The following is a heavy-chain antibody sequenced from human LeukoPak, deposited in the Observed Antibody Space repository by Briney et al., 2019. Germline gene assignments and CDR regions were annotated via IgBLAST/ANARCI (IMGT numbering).Heavy chain of an antibody. CDR1: GFTSSAYW. D-gene: IGHD6-13*01. CDR2: INSDVSTT. CDR3: AREDGYSSSWYSDY. V-gene: IGHV3-74*01. Sequence: GGSLRLSCAASGFTSSAYWMHWVRQVPGKGLVWVSRINSDVSTTNYADSVKGRFTISRDNAKNSLYLQMNSLRAEDTAVYYCAREDGYSSSWYSDYWGQGTLVTVSS. J-gene: IGHJ4*02.